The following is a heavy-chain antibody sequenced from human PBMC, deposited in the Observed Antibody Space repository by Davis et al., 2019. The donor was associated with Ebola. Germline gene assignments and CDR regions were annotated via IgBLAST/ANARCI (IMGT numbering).Heavy chain of an antibody. V-gene: IGHV4-59*01. CDR2: IYYSGST. CDR1: GGSISSYY. D-gene: IGHD3-3*01. J-gene: IGHJ4*02. CDR3: ARSFGAEEFDY. Sequence: SETLSLTCTVSGGSISSYYWSWIRQPPGKGLEWIGYIYYSGSTNYNPSLKSRVTISVDTSKNQFSLKLSSVTAADTAVYYCARSFGAEEFDYWGQGTLVTVSS.